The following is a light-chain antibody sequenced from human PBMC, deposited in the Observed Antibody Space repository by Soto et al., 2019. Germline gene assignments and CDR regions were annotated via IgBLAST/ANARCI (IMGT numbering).Light chain of an antibody. CDR3: QQYYEFPLT. CDR2: VAS. J-gene: IGKJ4*01. Sequence: AIRMTQSPSSLSASPGDRVTITCRASQDISSYLAWYQQKPVKAPNLLIYVASTLQSGVPSRFSGSGSGTDFTLTISRLQSEDFATYYCQQYYEFPLTCGGGTKVQIK. CDR1: QDISSY. V-gene: IGKV1-8*01.